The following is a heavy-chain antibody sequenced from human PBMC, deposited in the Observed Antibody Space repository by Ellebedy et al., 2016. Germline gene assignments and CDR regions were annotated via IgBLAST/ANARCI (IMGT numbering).Heavy chain of an antibody. Sequence: SETLSLXCTVSGGSISSSNYYWGWIRQPPGKGLEWIGSIYYSGSVYYSGDTYYNPSLKSRVTISVETLRNQFSLKVTSVTAADTAVYYCARQSTDGPYTRIHYFYMDVWGKGTTVTVSS. CDR2: IYYSGSVYYSGDT. J-gene: IGHJ6*03. CDR3: ARQSTDGPYTRIHYFYMDV. V-gene: IGHV4-39*01. CDR1: GGSISSSNYY. D-gene: IGHD3-16*01.